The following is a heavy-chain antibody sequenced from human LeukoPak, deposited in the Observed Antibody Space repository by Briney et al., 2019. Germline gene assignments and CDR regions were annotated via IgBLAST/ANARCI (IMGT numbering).Heavy chain of an antibody. J-gene: IGHJ4*02. CDR2: ISFDGSHK. V-gene: IGHV3-30*04. D-gene: IGHD1-26*01. Sequence: GGSLRLSCAAPGFTLRSHLRHWVRQAPAKGLEWGAVISFDGSHKYYADSVTGRFTISRDNAKNSLYLQMNSLRAEDTAVYYCARDEVGATTEFDYWGQGTLVTVSS. CDR1: GFTLRSHL. CDR3: ARDEVGATTEFDY.